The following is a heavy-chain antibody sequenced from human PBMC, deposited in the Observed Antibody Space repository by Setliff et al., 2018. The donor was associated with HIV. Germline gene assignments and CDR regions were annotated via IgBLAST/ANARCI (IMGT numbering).Heavy chain of an antibody. D-gene: IGHD3-3*01. V-gene: IGHV4-39*01. J-gene: IGHJ4*02. CDR1: SDSISSRSDF. Sequence: PSETLSLTCTVSSDSISSRSDFWWGWIRQPPGKGLEWIGSIYHTGQTYDNPSVKGRLAISVDTDENQFSLKLRSVTAAETAVYYCARQIASGYWAFDSWGQGTLVTVSS. CDR2: IYHTGQT. CDR3: ARQIASGYWAFDS.